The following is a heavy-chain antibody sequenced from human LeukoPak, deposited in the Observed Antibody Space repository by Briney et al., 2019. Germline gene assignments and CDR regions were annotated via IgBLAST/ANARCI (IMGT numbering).Heavy chain of an antibody. D-gene: IGHD4-23*01. CDR2: IYYCGGT. J-gene: IGHJ3*02. V-gene: IGHV4-59*01. CDR1: VGSINNFF. CDR3: ARVSSDYGGNCAFDI. Sequence: SQTLSLTCTISVGSINNFFGIWIRQPPGQGLEWIGYIYYCGGTNYNPALKSRVAVSVATSQNQFSLKLTSLTAADTGIYYCARVSSDYGGNCAFDIWGQGTMVTVSS.